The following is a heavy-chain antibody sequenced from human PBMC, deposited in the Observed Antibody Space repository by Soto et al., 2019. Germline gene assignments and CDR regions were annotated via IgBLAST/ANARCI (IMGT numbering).Heavy chain of an antibody. CDR3: AKDAVSRDGVWLAHD. J-gene: IGHJ4*02. CDR1: GFTFSDYA. CDR2: LYGDGNGI. D-gene: IGHD5-12*01. Sequence: ESGGGLVQPGGSLRLSCAASGFTFSDYAMIWVRQAPGKGLEWVSGLYGDGNGIHYADSVKGRFTISRDNYENSVYLQMNSLRVEDTAVYYCAKDAVSRDGVWLAHDWGQGAVVTVSS. V-gene: IGHV3-23*01.